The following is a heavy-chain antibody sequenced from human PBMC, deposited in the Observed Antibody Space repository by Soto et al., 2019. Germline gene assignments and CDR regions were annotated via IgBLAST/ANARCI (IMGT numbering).Heavy chain of an antibody. CDR3: ARSTYYYDSSGNFDY. J-gene: IGHJ4*02. CDR1: GYTFTTYG. Sequence: GASVKVSCKASGYTFTTYGINWVRQAPGQGLEWVGWISTYNGNTDYAQKVQDRVTVTTDTSTSTAYMELRSLRSDDTAVYYCARSTYYYDSSGNFDYWGQGNLVTVSS. CDR2: ISTYNGNT. V-gene: IGHV1-18*04. D-gene: IGHD3-22*01.